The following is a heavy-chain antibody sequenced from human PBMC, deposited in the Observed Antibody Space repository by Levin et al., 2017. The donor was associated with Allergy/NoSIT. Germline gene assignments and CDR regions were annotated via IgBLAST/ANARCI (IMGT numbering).Heavy chain of an antibody. CDR1: GVAFNNYA. Sequence: SVKVSCRASGVAFNNYAFSWVRQAPGQGLEWMGGVIPIFGTASYAQKFQGRVTITADEATSTAYMELSSLRSDDTAVFYCASSTYYAYGVFHAHWYLDLWGRGTLVTVSS. CDR2: VIPIFGTA. CDR3: ASSTYYAYGVFHAHWYLDL. D-gene: IGHD4-17*01. J-gene: IGHJ2*01. V-gene: IGHV1-69*13.